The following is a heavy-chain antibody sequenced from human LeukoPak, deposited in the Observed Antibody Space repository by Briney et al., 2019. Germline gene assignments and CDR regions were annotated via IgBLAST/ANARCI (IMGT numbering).Heavy chain of an antibody. CDR2: IYYSGST. J-gene: IGHJ4*02. V-gene: IGHV4-30-4*08. CDR1: GGSISSGDYY. CDR3: AREVAAAGTEFDY. Sequence: SETLSLTCTVSGGSISSGDYYWSWIRQPPGKGLEWIGYIYYSGSTYYNPSLKSRVTISVDTSKNQFSLKLSSVTAADTAVYYCAREVAAAGTEFDYWGQGTLVTVSS. D-gene: IGHD6-13*01.